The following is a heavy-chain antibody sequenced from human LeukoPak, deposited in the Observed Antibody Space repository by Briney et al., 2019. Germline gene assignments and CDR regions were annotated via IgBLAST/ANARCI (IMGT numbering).Heavy chain of an antibody. V-gene: IGHV4-34*01. CDR1: GGSFSGYY. Sequence: SETLSLTCAVYGGSFSGYYWSWIRQPPGKGLEWIGEINHSGSTNYNPSLKSRVTISVDTSKNQFSLKLSSVTAADTAVYYCARSSSWFPFSFDYWGQGTLVTVSS. CDR2: INHSGST. D-gene: IGHD6-13*01. CDR3: ARSSSWFPFSFDY. J-gene: IGHJ4*02.